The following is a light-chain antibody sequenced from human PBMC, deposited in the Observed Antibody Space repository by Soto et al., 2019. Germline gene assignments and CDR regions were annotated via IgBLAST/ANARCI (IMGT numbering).Light chain of an antibody. V-gene: IGKV1-39*01. Sequence: DIQMTQSPSSLSASVGDRVTITCRASQSISHYLNWYQKKAGKAPKLLMSVATSPQSGVSSRFSGSGSGTDFSLTITNLQPEDSALYYCQQSFGTPLTFGQGTRLEIK. J-gene: IGKJ5*01. CDR2: VAT. CDR1: QSISHY. CDR3: QQSFGTPLT.